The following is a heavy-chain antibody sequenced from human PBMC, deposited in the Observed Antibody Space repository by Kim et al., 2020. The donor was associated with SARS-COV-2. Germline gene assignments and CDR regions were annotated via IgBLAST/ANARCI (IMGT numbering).Heavy chain of an antibody. D-gene: IGHD3-22*01. J-gene: IGHJ4*02. V-gene: IGHV4-31*03. CDR1: GGSISSGGYY. CDR2: IYYSGST. CDR3: ARLNYYDSSGYYEFDY. Sequence: SETLSLTCTVSGGSISSGGYYWSWIRQHPGKCLEWIGYIYYSGSTYYNPSLKSRVTISVDTSKNQFSLKLGSVTAADTAVYYFARLNYYDSSGYYEFDYWGQGTLVTVSS.